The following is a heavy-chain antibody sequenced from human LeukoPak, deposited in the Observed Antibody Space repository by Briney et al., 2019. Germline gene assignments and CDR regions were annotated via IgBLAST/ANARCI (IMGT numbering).Heavy chain of an antibody. J-gene: IGHJ4*02. CDR1: GFSFSNSW. D-gene: IGHD2-15*01. Sequence: GGSLRLSCAASGFSFSNSWMHWARQAPGKGLVWVSHISEDGGSTRYVDSVKGRFTISRDNARNTLSLQMNSLRAEDTAVYYCARDQSGYEDWGQGNLVTVSS. CDR3: ARDQSGYED. V-gene: IGHV3-74*01. CDR2: ISEDGGST.